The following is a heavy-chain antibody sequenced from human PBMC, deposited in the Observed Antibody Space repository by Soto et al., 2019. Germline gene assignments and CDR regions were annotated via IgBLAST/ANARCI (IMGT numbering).Heavy chain of an antibody. CDR1: GGTFSSYA. J-gene: IGHJ5*02. Sequence: QVQLVQSGAEVKKPGSSVKVSCKASGGTFSSYAISWVRQAPGQGLEWMGGIIPIFGTANYAQKFQGRVTITADESPSTAYMELSSLRSDDTAVYYCARGGRITMVRGVQNWFDPWGQGTLVNVSS. D-gene: IGHD3-10*01. CDR3: ARGGRITMVRGVQNWFDP. V-gene: IGHV1-69*01. CDR2: IIPIFGTA.